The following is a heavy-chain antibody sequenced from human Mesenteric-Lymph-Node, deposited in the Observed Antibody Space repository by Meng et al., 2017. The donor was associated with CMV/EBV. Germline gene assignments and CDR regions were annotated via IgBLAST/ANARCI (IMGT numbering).Heavy chain of an antibody. J-gene: IGHJ6*02. CDR2: ISSSSSYI. D-gene: IGHD2-2*01. CDR3: AKGNVPAALIPIYYYGMDV. V-gene: IGHV3-21*04. CDR1: GFTFSSYS. Sequence: GGSLRLSCAASGFTFSSYSMNWVRQAPGKGLEWVSSISSSSSYIYYADSVKGRFTISRDNAKNSLYLQMNSLRAEDTAVYYCAKGNVPAALIPIYYYGMDVWGQGTTVTVSS.